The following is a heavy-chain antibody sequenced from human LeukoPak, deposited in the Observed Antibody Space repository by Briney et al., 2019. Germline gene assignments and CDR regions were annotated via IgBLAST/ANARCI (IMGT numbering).Heavy chain of an antibody. V-gene: IGHV1-69*13. J-gene: IGHJ4*02. Sequence: ASVKVSCKASGYTFINSYMHWVRQAPGQGLEWMGGIIPIFGTANYAQKFQGRVTITADESTSTAYMELSNLRSEDTAVYYCARDPDGGGDYWGQGTLVTVSS. CDR1: GYTFINSY. D-gene: IGHD3-16*01. CDR2: IIPIFGTA. CDR3: ARDPDGGGDY.